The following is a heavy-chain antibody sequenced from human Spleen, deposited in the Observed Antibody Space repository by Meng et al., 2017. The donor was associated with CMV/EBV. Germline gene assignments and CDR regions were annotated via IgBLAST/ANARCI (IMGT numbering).Heavy chain of an antibody. CDR1: GGSIISGSYY. J-gene: IGHJ6*02. CDR3: ARDPPGGLHDSYFYYYEMDV. Sequence: SETLSLTCTVSGGSIISGSYYWGWIRQPPGKGLEWIGTIYYRGSTYYSPFLKSRVTISIDTSKNQFSLKLRSVTAADTAIYYCARDPPGGLHDSYFYYYEMDVWGQGTTVTVSS. CDR2: IYYRGST. V-gene: IGHV4-39*07. D-gene: IGHD6-25*01.